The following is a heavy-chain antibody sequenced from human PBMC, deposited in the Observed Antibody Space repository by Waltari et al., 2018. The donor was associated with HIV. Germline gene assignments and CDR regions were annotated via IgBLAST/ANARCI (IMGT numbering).Heavy chain of an antibody. D-gene: IGHD1-26*01. CDR2: FDPEDDET. CDR1: GYTLTELS. J-gene: IGHJ6*02. CDR3: ATGGGTTSIQLYDLDV. Sequence: VQLIQSGAEVKKPGASVKVSCKVFGYTLTELSMHWVRQAPGKGLEGMGGFDPEDDETIYAQKFQGRVTMTEDTSTDSAYMELSSLTSEDTAVYYCATGGGTTSIQLYDLDVWGQGTTVTVSS. V-gene: IGHV1-24*01.